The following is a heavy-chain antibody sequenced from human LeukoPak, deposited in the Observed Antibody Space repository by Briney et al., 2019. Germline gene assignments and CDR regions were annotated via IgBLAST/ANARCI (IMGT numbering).Heavy chain of an antibody. Sequence: PAETRSLACTVSGASVSGYYWSWIRLPAGKGLEWIGRLYNNGSTNCNPSLKSRVTMSVDTSKNQLSLRLKSVTAADTAVYYCTRDIGSGDYVFFDSWGQGTRVIVSS. CDR1: GASVSGYY. D-gene: IGHD4-17*01. J-gene: IGHJ4*02. CDR2: LYNNGST. V-gene: IGHV4-4*07. CDR3: TRDIGSGDYVFFDS.